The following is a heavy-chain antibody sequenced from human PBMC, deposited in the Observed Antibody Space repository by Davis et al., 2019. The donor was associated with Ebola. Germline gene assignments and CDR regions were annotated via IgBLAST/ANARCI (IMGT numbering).Heavy chain of an antibody. CDR2: INPNSGGT. CDR3: ARVSGYYSEYFQH. CDR1: GYTFTGYY. V-gene: IGHV1-2*02. D-gene: IGHD3-22*01. J-gene: IGHJ1*01. Sequence: ASVKVSCKASGYTFTGYYMHWVRQAPGQGLEWMGWINPNSGGTNYAQKFQGRVTMTRDTSISTAYMELSRLRSDDTAVYYCARVSGYYSEYFQHWGQGTLVTVSS.